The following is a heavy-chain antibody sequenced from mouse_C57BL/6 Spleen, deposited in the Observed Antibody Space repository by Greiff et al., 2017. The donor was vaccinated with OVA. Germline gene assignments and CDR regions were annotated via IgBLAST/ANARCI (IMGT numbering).Heavy chain of an antibody. D-gene: IGHD2-12*01. CDR3: ARGDYYKGY. J-gene: IGHJ2*01. CDR1: GYTFTSYW. V-gene: IGHV1-50*01. CDR2: IDPSDSYT. Sequence: VQLQQPGAELVKPGASVKLSCKASGYTFTSYWMQWVKQRPGQGLEWIGEIDPSDSYTNYNQKFKGKATLTVDTSSRTAYMQLSSLTSEDSAVYDCARGDYYKGYWGQGTTLTVSS.